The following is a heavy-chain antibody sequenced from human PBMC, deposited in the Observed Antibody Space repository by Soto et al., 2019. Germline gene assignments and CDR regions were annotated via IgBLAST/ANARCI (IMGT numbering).Heavy chain of an antibody. D-gene: IGHD3-16*01. CDR1: GFTFSNAW. CDR3: TTPWGGYYYYYGMDV. CDR2: IKSKTDGGTT. Sequence: GFPRLSCAASGFTFSNAWMNWVRQAPGKGLEWVGRIKSKTDGGTTDYAAPVKGRFTISRDDSKNTLYLQMNSLKTEDTAVYYCTTPWGGYYYYYGMDVWGQGTTVTVSS. J-gene: IGHJ6*02. V-gene: IGHV3-15*07.